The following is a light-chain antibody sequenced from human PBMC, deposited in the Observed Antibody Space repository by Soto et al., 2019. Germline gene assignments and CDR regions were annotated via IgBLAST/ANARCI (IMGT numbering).Light chain of an antibody. CDR1: QSISRN. CDR2: AAS. V-gene: IGKV3-15*01. CDR3: QHYNDGPPFT. J-gene: IGKJ2*01. Sequence: EIVMTQSPTTLAVSPGQSVTLSCRASQSISRNLAWFQQKPGQSPRLVIYAASTRATDIPARFSGSGSETDFALTISSLQSEDFAVYYCQHYNDGPPFTFGQGTKVEIK.